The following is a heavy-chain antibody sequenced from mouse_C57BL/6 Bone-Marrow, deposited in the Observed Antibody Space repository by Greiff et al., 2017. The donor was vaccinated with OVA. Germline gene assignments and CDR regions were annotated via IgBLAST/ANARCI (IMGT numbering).Heavy chain of an antibody. J-gene: IGHJ1*03. CDR2: IHPSDSDT. V-gene: IGHV1-74*01. CDR1: GYTFTSYW. D-gene: IGHD1-1*01. Sequence: QVQLQQPGAELVKPGASVKVSCKASGYTFTSYWMHWVKQRPGQGLEWIGRIHPSDSDTNYNQKFKGKATLTVDKSSSTAYMQLSSLTSEDSAVYYGAIDISYDGRSYGYFDVWGTGTTVTVSS. CDR3: AIDISYDGRSYGYFDV.